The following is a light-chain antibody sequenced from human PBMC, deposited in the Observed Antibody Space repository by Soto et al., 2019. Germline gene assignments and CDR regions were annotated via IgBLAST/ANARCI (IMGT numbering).Light chain of an antibody. Sequence: QSALTQPASVSGSPGQSITISCAGTSSDIGGYNFVSWYQQHPGKAPKLLIFEVSNRPSGVSNRFSGSKSGNTASLTISGLQTEDEANYYCCSYGGSSTFPYVFGTGTKLTVL. CDR2: EVS. J-gene: IGLJ1*01. CDR1: SSDIGGYNF. V-gene: IGLV2-23*02. CDR3: CSYGGSSTFPYV.